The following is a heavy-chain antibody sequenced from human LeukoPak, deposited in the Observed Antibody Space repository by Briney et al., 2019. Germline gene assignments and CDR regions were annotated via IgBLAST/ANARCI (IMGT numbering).Heavy chain of an antibody. CDR2: ISSYNDNT. Sequence: ASVKVSCKASGYTFSNYVISWVRQAPGQGLEWMGWISSYNDNTNYAQKLQGRVTMTTDTSTSTAYMELRSLRSDDAAVYYCASWLRGVIGVFDIWGQGTMVTVSS. D-gene: IGHD3-10*01. V-gene: IGHV1-18*01. J-gene: IGHJ3*02. CDR3: ASWLRGVIGVFDI. CDR1: GYTFSNYV.